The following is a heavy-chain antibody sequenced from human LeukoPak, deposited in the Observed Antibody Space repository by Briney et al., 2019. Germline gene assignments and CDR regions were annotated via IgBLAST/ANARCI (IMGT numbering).Heavy chain of an antibody. V-gene: IGHV1-69*13. D-gene: IGHD2-2*01. CDR1: GGTFSSYA. CDR2: IIPIFGTA. J-gene: IGHJ6*02. CDR3: ARPYCSSTSCYFRNYYYGMDV. Sequence: SVKVSCKPSGGTFSSYAISWVRQAPGQGLEWMGGIIPIFGTANYAQKFQGRVTITADESTSTAYMELSSLRSEDTAVYYCARPYCSSTSCYFRNYYYGMDVWGQGTTVTVSS.